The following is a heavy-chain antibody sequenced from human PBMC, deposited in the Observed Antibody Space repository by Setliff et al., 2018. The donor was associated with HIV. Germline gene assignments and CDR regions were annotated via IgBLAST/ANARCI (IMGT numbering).Heavy chain of an antibody. CDR2: IKQDGSEK. D-gene: IGHD3-3*01. CDR3: ARSPSDFWSGYYPLDYFDY. CDR1: GFTFSSYW. V-gene: IGHV3-7*01. J-gene: IGHJ4*02. Sequence: PGESLKISCAASGFTFSSYWMSWVRQAPGKGLEWVANIKQDGSEKYYVDSVKGRFTISRDNAKNSLYLQMNSLRAEDTAVYYCARSPSDFWSGYYPLDYFDYWGQGTLVTVSS.